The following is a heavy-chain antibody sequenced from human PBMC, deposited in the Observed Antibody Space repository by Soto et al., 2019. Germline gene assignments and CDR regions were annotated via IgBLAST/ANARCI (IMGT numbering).Heavy chain of an antibody. Sequence: QVQLQQWGAGLLKPSETLSLTCAVYGGSFSGYYWSWIRQPPGKGLEWIGEINHSGSTNYNPSLKSRVTISVDTSKNQFSLKLSSVTAADTAVYYCAIGDCSGGSCYSGRFDPWGQGTLVTVSS. CDR1: GGSFSGYY. D-gene: IGHD2-15*01. CDR2: INHSGST. CDR3: AIGDCSGGSCYSGRFDP. V-gene: IGHV4-34*01. J-gene: IGHJ5*02.